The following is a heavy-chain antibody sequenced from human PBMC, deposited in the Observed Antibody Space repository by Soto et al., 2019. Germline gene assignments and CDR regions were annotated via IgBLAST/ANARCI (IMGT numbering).Heavy chain of an antibody. CDR3: AKPGDDAFDI. Sequence: QVQLVESGGGVVQPGRSLRLSCAATGFTFSSYGMHWVRQAPGKGLEWVAVISYDGSNKYYADSVKGRFTISRDNSKNTLYLQMNSPRAEDTAVYYCAKPGDDAFDIWGQGTMVTVSS. V-gene: IGHV3-30*18. CDR1: GFTFSSYG. CDR2: ISYDGSNK. D-gene: IGHD4-17*01. J-gene: IGHJ3*02.